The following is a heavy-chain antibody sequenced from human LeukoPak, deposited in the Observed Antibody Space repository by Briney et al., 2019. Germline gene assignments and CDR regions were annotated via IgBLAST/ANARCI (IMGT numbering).Heavy chain of an antibody. Sequence: GGSLRLSCAASGFTFSDYYMSWIRQAPGKGLEWVSGISWNSGSIGYADSVKGRFTISRDNAKNSLYLQMNSLRAEDTALYYCAKGYCSSTSCSGMDVWGQGTTVTVSS. D-gene: IGHD2-2*01. CDR1: GFTFSDYY. V-gene: IGHV3-9*01. J-gene: IGHJ6*02. CDR3: AKGYCSSTSCSGMDV. CDR2: ISWNSGSI.